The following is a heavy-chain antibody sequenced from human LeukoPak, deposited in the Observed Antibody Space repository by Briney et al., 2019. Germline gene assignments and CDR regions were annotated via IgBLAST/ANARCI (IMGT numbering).Heavy chain of an antibody. CDR2: ISGSGGST. CDR1: GFTFSSYA. D-gene: IGHD2-2*01. CDR3: ARDRNVVDFDY. Sequence: GGSLRLSCAASGFTFSSYAMSWVRQAPGKGLEWVSAISGSGGSTYYADSVKGRFTISRDNAKNSLYLQMNSLRAEDTAVYYCARDRNVVDFDYWGQGTLVTVSS. J-gene: IGHJ4*02. V-gene: IGHV3-23*01.